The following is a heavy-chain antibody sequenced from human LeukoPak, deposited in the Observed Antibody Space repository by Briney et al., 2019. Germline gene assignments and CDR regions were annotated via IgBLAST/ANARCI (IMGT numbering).Heavy chain of an antibody. Sequence: PSETLSLTCTVSGGSISSGSYYWSWIRQPAGKGLEWIGRIYTSGSTNYNPSLKSRVTISVDTSKNQFSLKLSSVTAADTAVYYCARDGTKTMVRGVIITDYYYMDVWGKGTTVTISS. D-gene: IGHD3-10*01. J-gene: IGHJ6*03. CDR1: GGSISSGSYY. V-gene: IGHV4-61*02. CDR3: ARDGTKTMVRGVIITDYYYMDV. CDR2: IYTSGST.